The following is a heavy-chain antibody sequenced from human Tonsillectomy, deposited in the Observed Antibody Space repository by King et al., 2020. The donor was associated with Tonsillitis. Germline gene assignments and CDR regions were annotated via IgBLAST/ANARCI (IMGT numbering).Heavy chain of an antibody. J-gene: IGHJ6*02. CDR1: GHTLTELS. CDR3: ATDLGCSSTRCYYNYGMDV. D-gene: IGHD2-2*01. V-gene: IGHV1-24*01. Sequence: QLVQSGAEVKKPGASVKVSCKVSGHTLTELSIHWVRQAPGKGLEWMGGFDPEDGETINAQKFQGRVTMTEDTSTDTAYMELSSLRSEDTAVYYCATDLGCSSTRCYYNYGMDVWGQGTTVTVSS. CDR2: FDPEDGET.